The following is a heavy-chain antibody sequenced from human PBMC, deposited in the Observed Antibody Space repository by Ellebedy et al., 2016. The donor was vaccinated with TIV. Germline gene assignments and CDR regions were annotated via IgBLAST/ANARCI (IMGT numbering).Heavy chain of an antibody. CDR1: GGSVTSGGYS. J-gene: IGHJ6*02. CDR2: FSSYSGST. V-gene: IGHV4-31*03. D-gene: IGHD6-19*01. Sequence: SETLSLXCTVSGGSVTSGGYSWTWIRQLPGKGLEWIGEFSSYSGSTSYNPSLMSRVTISVDTSKNQFSLKLSSVTAADTAVYYCARVYSSGWPFYYYYGMDVWGQGTTVTVSS. CDR3: ARVYSSGWPFYYYYGMDV.